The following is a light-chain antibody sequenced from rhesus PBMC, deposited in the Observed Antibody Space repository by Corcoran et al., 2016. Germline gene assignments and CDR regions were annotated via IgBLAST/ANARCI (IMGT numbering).Light chain of an antibody. CDR1: QSISSW. Sequence: DIQMTQSPSSLSASVGDTVTITCRASQSISSWLAWNQPKPGKAPKLLLYKASNLQSGVPSRFSGSGSGTVFTLTISSLQSEDFATYYCQQYSSSPLTFGGGTKVEIK. J-gene: IGKJ4*01. CDR3: QQYSSSPLT. CDR2: KAS. V-gene: IGKV1-22*01.